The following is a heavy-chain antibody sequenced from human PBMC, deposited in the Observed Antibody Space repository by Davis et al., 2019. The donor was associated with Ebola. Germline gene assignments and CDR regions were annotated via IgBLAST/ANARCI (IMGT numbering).Heavy chain of an antibody. CDR3: AKARGPGVAVAGSYFDC. CDR1: GFTFSSYA. CDR2: ISGSGGST. J-gene: IGHJ4*02. D-gene: IGHD6-19*01. Sequence: PGGSLRLSCAASGFTFSSYAMSWVRQAPGKGLEWVSAISGSGGSTYYADSVKGRFTISRDNSKNTLYLQMNSLRAEDTALYYCAKARGPGVAVAGSYFDCWGQGTLVTVSS. V-gene: IGHV3-23*01.